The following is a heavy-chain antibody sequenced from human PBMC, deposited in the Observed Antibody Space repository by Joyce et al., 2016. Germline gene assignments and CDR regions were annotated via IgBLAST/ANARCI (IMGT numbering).Heavy chain of an antibody. D-gene: IGHD4-17*01. J-gene: IGHJ3*02. Sequence: EVQLVESGGGLVQPGGSLRLSCAASGFTFSSYSMNWVRQAQGKGLEWVSYISSSSITIYYADSVKGRFTISRDNAKNSLYLQMNSLRAEDTAVYYCAKADYGDKIDAFDIWGQGTMVTVSS. CDR1: GFTFSSYS. CDR2: ISSSSITI. V-gene: IGHV3-48*01. CDR3: AKADYGDKIDAFDI.